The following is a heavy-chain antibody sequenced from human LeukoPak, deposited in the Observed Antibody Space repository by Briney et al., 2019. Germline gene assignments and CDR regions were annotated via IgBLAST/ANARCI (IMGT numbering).Heavy chain of an antibody. V-gene: IGHV4-59*08. CDR1: GGSISSYY. D-gene: IGHD6-19*01. CDR2: IYYSGST. CDR3: ARLGYSSGWYEN. Sequence: SETLSLTCTVSGGSISSYYWSWIRQPPGKGLEWIGYIYYSGSTNYNPSLKSRVTISVDTSKNQFSLKLSSVTAADTAVYYCARLGYSSGWYENWGQGTLVTVSS. J-gene: IGHJ4*02.